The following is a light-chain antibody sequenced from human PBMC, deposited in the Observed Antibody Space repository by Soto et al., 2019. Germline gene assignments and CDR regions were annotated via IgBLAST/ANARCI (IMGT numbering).Light chain of an antibody. V-gene: IGKV3-11*01. CDR3: QQRSNWPPIT. CDR1: QSISSY. CDR2: YAS. Sequence: ELVLTQSPANLSLSPGERAKLSCRASQSISSYLAWYQQKPGQAPSLLIYYASNRATGIPARFSGSGSGTDFTLTISSLEPEDFAVYYCQQRSNWPPITFGQGTRLEI. J-gene: IGKJ5*01.